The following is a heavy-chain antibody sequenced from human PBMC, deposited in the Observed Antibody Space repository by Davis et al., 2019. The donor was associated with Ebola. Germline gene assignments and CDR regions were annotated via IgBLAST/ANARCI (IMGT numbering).Heavy chain of an antibody. J-gene: IGHJ4*02. CDR1: GYTFTSYD. D-gene: IGHD2-15*01. Sequence: AASVKVSCKASGYTFTSYDINWVRQATGQGLEWMGWMNPNSGNTGYAQKFQGRVTMTRNTSISTAYMEVSSLRSEDTAVYYCARRLGVSKDIRHDHWGQGTLVTVSS. V-gene: IGHV1-8*01. CDR2: MNPNSGNT. CDR3: ARRLGVSKDIRHDH.